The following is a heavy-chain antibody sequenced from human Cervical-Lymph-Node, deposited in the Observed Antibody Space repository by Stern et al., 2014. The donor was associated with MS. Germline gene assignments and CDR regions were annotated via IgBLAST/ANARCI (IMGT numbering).Heavy chain of an antibody. CDR2: INHSGST. D-gene: IGHD5-12*01. Sequence: QVQLQQWGAGLLKPSETLSLTCAVYGGSFSGYYWSWIRQPPGKGLEWIGEINHSGSTNYNPSLKSRVTISVDTSKNQFSLKLSSVTAADTAVYYCARLDSGYDLDYFDYWGQGTLVTVSS. V-gene: IGHV4-34*01. J-gene: IGHJ4*02. CDR3: ARLDSGYDLDYFDY. CDR1: GGSFSGYY.